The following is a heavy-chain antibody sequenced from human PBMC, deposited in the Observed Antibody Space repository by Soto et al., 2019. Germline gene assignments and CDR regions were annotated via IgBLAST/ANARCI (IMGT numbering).Heavy chain of an antibody. D-gene: IGHD3-22*01. V-gene: IGHV4-59*01. CDR2: IYYSGTT. CDR3: ARDSSGYYTFDF. Sequence: PSETLSLTCTVSGDSISSSYWTWIRQPPGKGLEWIGYIYYSGTTNYNPSLKSRVTISVDTSKNQFSLKLRSVTAADTAVYYCARDSSGYYTFDFWGQGTLVTVSS. CDR1: GDSISSSY. J-gene: IGHJ4*02.